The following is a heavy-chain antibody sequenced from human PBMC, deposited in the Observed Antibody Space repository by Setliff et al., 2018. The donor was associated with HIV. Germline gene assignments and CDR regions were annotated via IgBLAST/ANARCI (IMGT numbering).Heavy chain of an antibody. Sequence: ASVKVSCKASGGTFSDFRITWVRQAHGQGLEWMGEITPFVGITNYAQKFQGRVTISADESTATAYIELSSLTSQDTAVYYCARDKGIREAASLDYWGQGSLVTVSS. J-gene: IGHJ4*02. CDR1: GGTFSDFR. D-gene: IGHD6-13*01. V-gene: IGHV1-69*10. CDR3: ARDKGIREAASLDY. CDR2: ITPFVGIT.